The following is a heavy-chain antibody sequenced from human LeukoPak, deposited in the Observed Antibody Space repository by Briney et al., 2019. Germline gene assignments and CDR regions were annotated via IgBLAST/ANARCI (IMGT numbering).Heavy chain of an antibody. CDR3: AGDFGYFQH. CDR1: GFTVSRNY. CDR2: IKQGGREK. J-gene: IGHJ1*01. Sequence: GGSLRLSCAASGFTVSRNYMTWVRQAPGKGLEWVADIKQGGREKYYVDSVKGRFTISRDNAKSSLYLQMNSLRDEDTAVYYCAGDFGYFQHWGQGTLVTVSS. D-gene: IGHD3-10*01. V-gene: IGHV3-7*04.